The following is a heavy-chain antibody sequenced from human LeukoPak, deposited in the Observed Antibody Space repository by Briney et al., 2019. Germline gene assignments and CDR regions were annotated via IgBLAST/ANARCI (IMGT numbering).Heavy chain of an antibody. CDR1: GYTFTGYY. Sequence: ASVKVSCKASGYTFTGYYMHWVRQAPGQVLEGMGWINPKSGGAKYAQKFQGRVTMTRDTSISTAYMELSRLRSDDTAVYYCARPAAGTFRIDAFDIWGQGTMVTVSS. D-gene: IGHD6-19*01. CDR2: INPKSGGA. V-gene: IGHV1-2*02. CDR3: ARPAAGTFRIDAFDI. J-gene: IGHJ3*02.